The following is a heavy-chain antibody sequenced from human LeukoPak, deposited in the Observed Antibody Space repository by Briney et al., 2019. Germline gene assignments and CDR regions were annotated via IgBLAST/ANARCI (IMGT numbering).Heavy chain of an antibody. CDR1: GGTFSSYA. D-gene: IGHD3-22*01. J-gene: IGHJ4*02. CDR2: IIPIFGTA. V-gene: IGHV1-69*05. CDR3: RVVVNPFDY. Sequence: ASVKVSRKASGGTFSSYAIRWVRQAPGQGLEWMGRIIPIFGTANYAQKFQGRVTITTDESTSTAYMELSSLRSEDTAVYYCRVVVNPFDYWGQGTLVTVSS.